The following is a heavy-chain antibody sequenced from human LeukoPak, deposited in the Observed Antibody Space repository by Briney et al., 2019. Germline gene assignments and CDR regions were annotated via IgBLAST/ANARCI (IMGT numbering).Heavy chain of an antibody. CDR1: GYTFTGYY. J-gene: IGHJ4*02. CDR2: INPNSGGT. Sequence: ASVKVSCKASGYTFTGYYMHWVRRAPGQGLEWMGWINPNSGGTNYAQKFQGRVTMTRDTSINTAYMELSRLRSDDTAVYYCAKMATREPRDYWGQGTLVTVSS. D-gene: IGHD5-24*01. V-gene: IGHV1-2*02. CDR3: AKMATREPRDY.